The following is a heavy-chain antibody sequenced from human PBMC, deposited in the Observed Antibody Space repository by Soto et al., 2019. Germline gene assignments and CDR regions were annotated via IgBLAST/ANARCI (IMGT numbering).Heavy chain of an antibody. CDR1: GFTFSSYA. J-gene: IGHJ4*02. CDR2: ISGSGGST. CDR3: ASNYDFWSGYSLDY. Sequence: EVQLLESGGGSVQPGGSLRLSCAASGFTFSSYAMSWVRQAPGKGLEWVSAISGSGGSTYYADSVKGRFTISRDNSKNTLYLQMNSLRAEDTAVYYCASNYDFWSGYSLDYWGQGTLVTVSS. V-gene: IGHV3-23*01. D-gene: IGHD3-3*01.